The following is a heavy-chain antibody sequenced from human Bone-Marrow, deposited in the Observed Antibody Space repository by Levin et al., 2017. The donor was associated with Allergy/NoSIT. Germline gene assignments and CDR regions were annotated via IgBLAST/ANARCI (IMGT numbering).Heavy chain of an antibody. Sequence: PGGSLRLSCVASGFTFSSFEMNWVRQTPGKGLEWLSSISSIGSNKEYAHAVRGRFTISRDNAKQSLFLQMTSLGADDTGLSYCARDVGDEYNSAANGQGMDVWGQGTTVTVSS. V-gene: IGHV3-48*03. CDR3: ARDVGDEYNSAANGQGMDV. D-gene: IGHD5-24*01. J-gene: IGHJ6*02. CDR1: GFTFSSFE. CDR2: ISSIGSNK.